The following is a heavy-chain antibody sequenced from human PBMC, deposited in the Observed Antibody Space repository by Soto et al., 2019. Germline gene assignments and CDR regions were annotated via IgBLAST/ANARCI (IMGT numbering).Heavy chain of an antibody. V-gene: IGHV4-59*01. CDR1: GGSISSYY. CDR2: IYYSGST. Sequence: SETLSLTCTVSGGSISSYYWSWIRQPPGKGLEWIGYIYYSGSTNYNPSLKSRVTISVDTSKNQFSLKLSSVAAADTAVYYCARAQSRDGYNYVPNYYYGMDVWGQGTTVTVSS. J-gene: IGHJ6*02. CDR3: ARAQSRDGYNYVPNYYYGMDV. D-gene: IGHD5-12*01.